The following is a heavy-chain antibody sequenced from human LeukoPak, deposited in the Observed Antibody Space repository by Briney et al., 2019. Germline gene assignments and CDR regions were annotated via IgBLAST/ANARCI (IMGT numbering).Heavy chain of an antibody. V-gene: IGHV4-59*01. J-gene: IGHJ4*02. CDR2: IYYSGNT. CDR3: ARGYTSSSGRPDY. CDR1: GGSISSYY. D-gene: IGHD6-6*01. Sequence: PSETLSLTCTVSGGSISSYYWSWIRQPPGRGLEWIGNIYYSGNTNYNPSLKSRVTISVDTSKNQLSLKLNSVTTADTAVYYCARGYTSSSGRPDYWGQGTLVTVSS.